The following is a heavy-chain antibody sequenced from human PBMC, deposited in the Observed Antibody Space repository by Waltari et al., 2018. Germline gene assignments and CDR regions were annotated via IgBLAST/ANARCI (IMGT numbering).Heavy chain of an antibody. CDR1: GGSFSGYY. V-gene: IGHV4-34*01. D-gene: IGHD6-13*01. CDR3: ARLRTTRGIYYMDV. J-gene: IGHJ6*03. Sequence: QVQLQQWGAGLLKPSETLSLTRAVFGGSFSGYYWSWIRQPPGKGLEWIGEINHSGSTNYNPSLKSRVTISVDTSKNQFSLKLSSVTAADTAVYYCARLRTTRGIYYMDVWGKGTTVTVSS. CDR2: INHSGST.